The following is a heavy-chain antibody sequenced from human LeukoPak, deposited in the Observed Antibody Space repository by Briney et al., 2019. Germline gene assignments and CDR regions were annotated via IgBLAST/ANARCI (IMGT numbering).Heavy chain of an antibody. CDR3: ARDPSVGYYDSSGAYHFDY. J-gene: IGHJ4*02. CDR2: ISWNSGSI. CDR1: GFTFDDSA. V-gene: IGHV3-9*01. D-gene: IGHD3-22*01. Sequence: QPGRSLRLSCAASGFTFDDSAMHWVRQAPGKGLEWVSGISWNSGSIDYADSVEGRFTISRDNAKNSLYLQMNSLRAEDTAVYYCARDPSVGYYDSSGAYHFDYWGQGTLVTVSS.